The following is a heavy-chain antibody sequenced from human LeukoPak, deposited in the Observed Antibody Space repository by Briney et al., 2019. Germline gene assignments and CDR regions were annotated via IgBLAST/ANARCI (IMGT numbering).Heavy chain of an antibody. Sequence: GGSLRLSCAASGFTFSSYWMSWVRQAPGKGLEWVANIKQDGSEKYYVDSVKGRFTISRDNAKNSLYLQMNSLRAEDTAVYYCARVLTYYDILTGYYPEGHFDYWGQGTLVTVSS. J-gene: IGHJ4*02. CDR2: IKQDGSEK. V-gene: IGHV3-7*01. CDR3: ARVLTYYDILTGYYPEGHFDY. CDR1: GFTFSSYW. D-gene: IGHD3-9*01.